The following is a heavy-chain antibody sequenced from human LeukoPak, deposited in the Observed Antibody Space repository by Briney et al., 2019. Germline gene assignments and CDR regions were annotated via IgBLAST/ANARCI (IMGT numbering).Heavy chain of an antibody. CDR1: GFTFSSYA. CDR3: AKGRPTYYYDSSGYGFDY. V-gene: IGHV3-23*01. J-gene: IGHJ4*02. CDR2: INGSGGST. Sequence: GGSLRLSCAASGFTFSSYAMSWVRQAPGKGLEWVSAINGSGGSTYYADSVKGRFTISRDNSKNTLYLQMNSLRAEDTAVYYCAKGRPTYYYDSSGYGFDYWGQGTLVTVSS. D-gene: IGHD3-22*01.